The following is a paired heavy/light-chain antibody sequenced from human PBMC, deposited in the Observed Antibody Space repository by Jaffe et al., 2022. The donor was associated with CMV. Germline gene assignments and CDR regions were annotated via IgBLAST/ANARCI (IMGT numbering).Light chain of an antibody. V-gene: IGKV1-39*01. J-gene: IGKJ4*01. CDR2: SAS. CDR3: QQSSSVPRT. CDR1: QSIGSF. Sequence: DIQMTQSPSSLSASVGDRVTITCRASQSIGSFLNWYQQRPGKAPNLLIYSASTLQSGVPSRFSGSGSGTDFTLTISSLQPEDFATYYCQQSSSVPRTFGGGTTVELK.
Heavy chain of an antibody. D-gene: IGHD2-2*01. J-gene: IGHJ4*02. CDR3: ARGSSSLAF. Sequence: QVQLQQWGAGLLKPSETLSLTCAVYGGSFSAYYWTWIRQPPGKGLEWIGEITHSGITNNNPSLKSRVTISVDTSKNQFSLRLRSVTAADTAVYYCARGSSSLAFWDQGTLVTVSS. V-gene: IGHV4-34*01. CDR1: GGSFSAYY. CDR2: ITHSGIT.